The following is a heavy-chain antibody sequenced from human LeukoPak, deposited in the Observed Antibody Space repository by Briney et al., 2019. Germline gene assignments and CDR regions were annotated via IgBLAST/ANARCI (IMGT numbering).Heavy chain of an antibody. CDR3: ARGEWLRYFYFDY. D-gene: IGHD5-12*01. V-gene: IGHV4-59*08. CDR2: IYYSGYT. J-gene: IGHJ4*02. Sequence: SETLSLACTVSGGSISSYYWSWIRQPPGKGLEWIGYIYYSGYTNYNPSLKSRVTISVDTSKNQFSLKLSSVTAADTAVYYCARGEWLRYFYFDYWGQGTLVTVSS. CDR1: GGSISSYY.